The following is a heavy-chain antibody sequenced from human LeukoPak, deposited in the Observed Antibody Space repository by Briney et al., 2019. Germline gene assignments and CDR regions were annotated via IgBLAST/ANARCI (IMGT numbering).Heavy chain of an antibody. CDR1: GGSISSSSYY. CDR2: IYYSGST. D-gene: IGHD4-23*01. CDR3: ARARGDYAGAFDY. Sequence: KPSETLSLTCTVSGGSISSSSYYWGWIRQPPGKGLEWIGSIYYSGSTYYNPSLKSRVTISVDTSKNQFSLKLSSVTAADTAVYYCARARGDYAGAFDYWGQGTLVTVSS. V-gene: IGHV4-39*01. J-gene: IGHJ4*02.